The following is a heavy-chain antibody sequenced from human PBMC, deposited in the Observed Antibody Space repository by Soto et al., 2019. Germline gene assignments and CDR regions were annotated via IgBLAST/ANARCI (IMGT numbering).Heavy chain of an antibody. CDR2: IYYSGAT. D-gene: IGHD4-4*01. V-gene: IGHV4-30-4*08. J-gene: IGHJ3*02. CDR3: ARPPTPLRATDAFDI. Sequence: QVQLQESGPGLVKPSQTLSLICTVSGGSISSGDYYWTWTRQPPGKGLEWIGCIYYSGATFYNPSLQSRLSISIDTSKNRFSLNLSSVTAADTAVYYCARPPTPLRATDAFDIWGQGTSVIVSS. CDR1: GGSISSGDYY.